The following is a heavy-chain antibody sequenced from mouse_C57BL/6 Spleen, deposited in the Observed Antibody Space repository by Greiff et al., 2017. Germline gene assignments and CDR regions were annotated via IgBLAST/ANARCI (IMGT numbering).Heavy chain of an antibody. D-gene: IGHD2-5*01. CDR2: IRNKANNHET. CDR1: GFTFSDAW. V-gene: IGHV6-6*01. Sequence: EVQLQQSGGGLVQPGGSMKLSCAASGFTFSDAWMDWVRQSPEKGLEWVAEIRNKANNHETYYAESVKGRFTISRDDSKSSVYLQRNSLRAEDTGMYYCTRPADYSNYFDYWGQGTTLTVSS. J-gene: IGHJ2*01. CDR3: TRPADYSNYFDY.